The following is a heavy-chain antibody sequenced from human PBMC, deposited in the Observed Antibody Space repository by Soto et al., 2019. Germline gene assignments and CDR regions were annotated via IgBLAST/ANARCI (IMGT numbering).Heavy chain of an antibody. Sequence: QVQLVQSGAEVKKPGSSVKVSCKASGGTFSSYTISWVRQAPGQGLEWMGRIIPILGIANYAQKFQGRVTITADKSTSTAYMELSSLRSEDTAVYYCASLNCSGGSCYSDYYYYYYMDVSGKGTTVTVSS. J-gene: IGHJ6*03. CDR3: ASLNCSGGSCYSDYYYYYYMDV. CDR2: IIPILGIA. V-gene: IGHV1-69*02. CDR1: GGTFSSYT. D-gene: IGHD2-15*01.